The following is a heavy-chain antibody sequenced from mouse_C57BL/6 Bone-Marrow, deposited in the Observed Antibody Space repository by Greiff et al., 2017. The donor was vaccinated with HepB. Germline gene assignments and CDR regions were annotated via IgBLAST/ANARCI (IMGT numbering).Heavy chain of an antibody. Sequence: VQLQQPGAELVRPGPSVKLSCKASGYTFTSYWMHWVKQRPGQGLEWIGVIDPSDSYTNYNQKFKGKATLTVDTSSSTAYMQLSSLTSEDSAVYYGARMPHYYGSYYFDYWGQGTTLTVSS. V-gene: IGHV1-59*01. CDR3: ARMPHYYGSYYFDY. D-gene: IGHD1-1*01. CDR1: GYTFTSYW. CDR2: IDPSDSYT. J-gene: IGHJ2*01.